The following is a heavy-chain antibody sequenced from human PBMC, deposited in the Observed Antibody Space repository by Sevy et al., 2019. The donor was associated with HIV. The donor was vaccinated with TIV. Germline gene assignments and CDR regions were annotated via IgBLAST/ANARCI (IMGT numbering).Heavy chain of an antibody. J-gene: IGHJ5*02. D-gene: IGHD3-22*01. CDR2: ISSTSSYI. CDR3: ARVQDYYDSSGPVT. CDR1: GFIFSSYS. V-gene: IGHV3-21*01. Sequence: GSLRLSCAASGFIFSSYSMNWVRQAPGKGLEWVSSISSTSSYIYYADSVKGRFTTSRDNAKNSLYLQMNSLRVEDTAVYYCARVQDYYDSSGPVTWGQGTLVTVSS.